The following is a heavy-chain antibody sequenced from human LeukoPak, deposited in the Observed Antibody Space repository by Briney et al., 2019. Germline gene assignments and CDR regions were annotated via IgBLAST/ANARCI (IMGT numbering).Heavy chain of an antibody. Sequence: PSETLSLTCAGYGGSFSGYYWSWIRQPPGKGLEWIGEINHSGSTNYNPSLKSRVTISVDTSKDQFSLKRSSVTAADTAVYYWARAPCYYDSSGSAFDIWGQGTMVTVSS. CDR2: INHSGST. V-gene: IGHV4-34*01. CDR1: GGSFSGYY. D-gene: IGHD3-22*01. J-gene: IGHJ3*02. CDR3: ARAPCYYDSSGSAFDI.